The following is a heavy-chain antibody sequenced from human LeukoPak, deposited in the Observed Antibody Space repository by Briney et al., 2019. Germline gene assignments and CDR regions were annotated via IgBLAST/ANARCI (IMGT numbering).Heavy chain of an antibody. V-gene: IGHV1-2*02. CDR2: INPNSGGT. CDR1: GYIFTGYY. J-gene: IGHJ4*02. Sequence: ASVKVSCKASGYIFTGYYIHWVRQAPGQGLEWMGWINPNSGGTNYAQKFQGRVTMTRDTSITTAYMELSSLRSDDRAVYYCARDSYSSSSRRGFDYWGQGTLVTVSS. D-gene: IGHD6-13*01. CDR3: ARDSYSSSSRRGFDY.